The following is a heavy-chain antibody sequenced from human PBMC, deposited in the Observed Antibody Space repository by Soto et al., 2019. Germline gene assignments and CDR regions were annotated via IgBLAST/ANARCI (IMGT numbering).Heavy chain of an antibody. CDR2: VYQTGST. CDR3: ARARATIAAAAIFDC. J-gene: IGHJ4*01. CDR1: GGSISTSNW. Sequence: QVQLQESGPGLVKPSGTLSLTCAVSGGSISTSNWWSWVRQPPGKGLEWIGEVYQTGSTNYNPSLEGRLTISVDKSKNQFSLKLTSVTAADTAVYYCARARATIAAAAIFDCWGHGTLVTVSS. V-gene: IGHV4-4*02. D-gene: IGHD6-13*01.